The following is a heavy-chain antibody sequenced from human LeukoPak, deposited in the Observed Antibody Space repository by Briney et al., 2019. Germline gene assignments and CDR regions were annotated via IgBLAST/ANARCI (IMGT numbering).Heavy chain of an antibody. Sequence: GGSLRLSCAASGFTFDDYAMHWVRQAPGKGLEWVSGISWNSGSIGYADSVKGRFTISRDNAKNSLYLQMNSLRAEDTALYYCAKDIGYGDTWGYYYRMDVGGQGTTVTVAS. CDR2: ISWNSGSI. V-gene: IGHV3-9*01. CDR3: AKDIGYGDTWGYYYRMDV. D-gene: IGHD4-17*01. J-gene: IGHJ6*02. CDR1: GFTFDDYA.